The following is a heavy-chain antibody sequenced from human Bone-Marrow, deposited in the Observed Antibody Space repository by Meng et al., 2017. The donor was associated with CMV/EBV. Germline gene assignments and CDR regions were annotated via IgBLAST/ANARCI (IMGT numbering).Heavy chain of an antibody. CDR2: NYTKGSN. Sequence: QGQTQRSGPGPVKPSPTPALTCPVPGGFNRSWCFYLSWVRQPARKGLGVVWRNYTKGSNNHHPPLQSRVTISVDTSKNQFSLKLSSVTAADTAVYYCARGPGRVRGVIDYWGQGTLVTVSS. J-gene: IGHJ4*02. CDR1: GGFNRSWCFY. D-gene: IGHD3-10*01. CDR3: ARGPGRVRGVIDY. V-gene: IGHV4-61*02.